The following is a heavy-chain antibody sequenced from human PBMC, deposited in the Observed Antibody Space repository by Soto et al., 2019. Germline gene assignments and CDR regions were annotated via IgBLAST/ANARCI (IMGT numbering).Heavy chain of an antibody. D-gene: IGHD1-1*01. CDR2: IGGTACDSDGVP. CDR1: GFILNNYA. Sequence: VQLLESGGDLVQPGGSLRLSCVASGFILNNYAMSWVRQAQGTGLEWVSTIGGTACDSDGVPWYEDSVKGRCTISRDSSANTLLLHMDNLRDADAALYYCGKRGRNRGAFDFWGQGTPVVVSS. J-gene: IGHJ3*01. V-gene: IGHV3-23*01. CDR3: GKRGRNRGAFDF.